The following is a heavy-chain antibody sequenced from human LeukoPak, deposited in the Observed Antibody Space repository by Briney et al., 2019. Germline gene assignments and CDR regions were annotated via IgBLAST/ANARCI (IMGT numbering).Heavy chain of an antibody. J-gene: IGHJ4*02. CDR2: INPSGDRT. V-gene: IGHV1-46*01. D-gene: IGHD1-14*01. CDR3: ARADSTGYFDY. Sequence: ASVKVSCKASGYTFTIYHMHWARQAPGQGLERMGVINPSGDRTTYAQKFQGRVTMTRDASTSTLYMELSSLRYEDTAVYYCARADSTGYFDYWGQGTLVTVSS. CDR1: GYTFTIYH.